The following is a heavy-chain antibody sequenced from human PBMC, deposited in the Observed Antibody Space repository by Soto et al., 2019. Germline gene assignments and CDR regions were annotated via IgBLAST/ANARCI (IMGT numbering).Heavy chain of an antibody. CDR2: IYYSGST. Sequence: SETLSLTCTVSGGSISSYYWSWIRQPPGKGLEWIGYIYYSGSTNYNPSLKSRVTISVDTSKNQFSLKLSSVTAADTAVYYCASGSRYYYDSSGYYNYWGQGTLVTVSS. V-gene: IGHV4-59*01. J-gene: IGHJ4*02. CDR1: GGSISSYY. D-gene: IGHD3-22*01. CDR3: ASGSRYYYDSSGYYNY.